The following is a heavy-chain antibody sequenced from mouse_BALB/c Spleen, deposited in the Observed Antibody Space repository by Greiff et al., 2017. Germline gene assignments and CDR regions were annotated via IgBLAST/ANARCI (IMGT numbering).Heavy chain of an antibody. V-gene: IGHV5-6-5*01. D-gene: IGHD6-2*01. CDR3: ARGSPFAY. CDR1: GFTFSSYA. CDR2: ISSGGST. J-gene: IGHJ3*01. Sequence: EVKLMESGGGLVKPGGSLKLSCAASGFTFSSYAMSWVRQTPEKRLEWVASISSGGSTYYPDSVKGRFTISRDNARNILYLQMSSLRSEDTAMYCCARGSPFAYWGQGTLVTVS.